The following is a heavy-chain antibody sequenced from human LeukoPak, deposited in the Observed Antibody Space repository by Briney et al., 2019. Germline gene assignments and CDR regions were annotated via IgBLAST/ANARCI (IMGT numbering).Heavy chain of an antibody. CDR1: GFTFGSYS. CDR3: ARFRSGGDYYMDV. CDR2: ISSSSSYI. J-gene: IGHJ6*03. D-gene: IGHD2-21*01. Sequence: GGSLRLSCAASGFTFGSYSMNWVRQAPGKGLEWVSSISSSSSYIYYADSVKGRFTISRDNAKNSLYLQMNSLRAEDTAVYYCARFRSGGDYYMDVWGKGTTVTVSS. V-gene: IGHV3-21*01.